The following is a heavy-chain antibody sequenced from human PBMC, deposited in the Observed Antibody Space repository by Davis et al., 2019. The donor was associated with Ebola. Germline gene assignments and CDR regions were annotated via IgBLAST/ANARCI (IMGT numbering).Heavy chain of an antibody. D-gene: IGHD2-15*01. CDR1: GFSFDDYA. CDR3: ARARVVVVVAAAALDY. J-gene: IGHJ4*02. Sequence: SLKISCAASGFSFDDYAMHWVRQAPGKGLEWVSGISWNSGTIGYADSVKGRFTISRDNSKNTLYLQMNSLRVEDTAVYYCARARVVVVVAAAALDYWGQGTLVTVSS. V-gene: IGHV3-9*01. CDR2: ISWNSGTI.